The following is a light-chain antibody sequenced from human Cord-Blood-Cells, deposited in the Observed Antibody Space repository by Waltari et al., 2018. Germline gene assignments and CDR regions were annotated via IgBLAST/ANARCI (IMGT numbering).Light chain of an antibody. Sequence: DIQLTRSPSSLSASVGDSVPLTCRASQSISSYLNWYQQKPGKAPKLLIYAASSLQSGVPSRFSGSGSGTDFTLTISSLQPEDFATYYCQQSYSTPFTFGPGTKVDIK. J-gene: IGKJ3*01. V-gene: IGKV1-39*01. CDR2: AAS. CDR1: QSISSY. CDR3: QQSYSTPFT.